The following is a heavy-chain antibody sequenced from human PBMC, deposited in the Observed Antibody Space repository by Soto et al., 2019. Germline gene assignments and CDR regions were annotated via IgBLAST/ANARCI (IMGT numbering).Heavy chain of an antibody. Sequence: QVQLEESGGGVVQPGRSLRLSCAASGFTFSSYGMHWVRQAPGKGLEWVAVISYDGSNKYYADSVKGRFTISRDNSKNTLYLQMNSLRAEDTAVYYCAKDIFITMTVVRRWAFDIWGQGKMVTVSS. V-gene: IGHV3-30*18. D-gene: IGHD3-22*01. CDR1: GFTFSSYG. CDR2: ISYDGSNK. CDR3: AKDIFITMTVVRRWAFDI. J-gene: IGHJ3*02.